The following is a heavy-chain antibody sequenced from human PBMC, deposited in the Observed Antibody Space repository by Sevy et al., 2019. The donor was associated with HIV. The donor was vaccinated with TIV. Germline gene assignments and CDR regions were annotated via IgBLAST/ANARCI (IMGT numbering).Heavy chain of an antibody. CDR1: GGTFSSYA. V-gene: IGHV1-69*13. J-gene: IGHJ4*02. Sequence: ASVKVSCKASGGTFSSYAISWVRQVPGQGLEWMGRIIPIFGTANYAQKFQGRVTITADESTSTAYMELSSLRSEDTAVYYCARGRYGYYFDYWGQGTLVTVSS. CDR3: ARGRYGYYFDY. D-gene: IGHD4-17*01. CDR2: IIPIFGTA.